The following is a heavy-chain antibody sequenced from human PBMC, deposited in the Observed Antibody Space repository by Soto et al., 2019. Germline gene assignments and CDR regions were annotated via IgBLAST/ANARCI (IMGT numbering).Heavy chain of an antibody. CDR3: ARGSSGWYIWFDP. V-gene: IGHV4-59*01. Sequence: SETLSVSCTVSGGSISTYWWSWIRQPPGKGLEWIGYIYNSGNTDYNPSLKSRVTISVDTSKNQFSLKLSSVTAADTAVYYCARGSSGWYIWFDPWGQGNMVTVS. CDR2: IYNSGNT. CDR1: GGSISTYW. J-gene: IGHJ5*02. D-gene: IGHD6-19*01.